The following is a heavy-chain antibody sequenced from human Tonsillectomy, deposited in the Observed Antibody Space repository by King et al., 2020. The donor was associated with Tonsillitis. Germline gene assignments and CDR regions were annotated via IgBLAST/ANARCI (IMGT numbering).Heavy chain of an antibody. CDR3: ARHPVWSSDRRSVWFDP. D-gene: IGHD3-10*01. Sequence: QLQESGPGLVKPSETLYLLCSVSNDSISGGNYYWGWIRQPPGQGLEWIGSIYYSGSTYYNPSLRSRVTISVDTSKNRFYLTVNAVTAADTAVYYCARHPVWSSDRRSVWFDPWGQGILVTVSS. CDR2: IYYSGST. J-gene: IGHJ5*02. CDR1: NDSISGGNYY. V-gene: IGHV4-39*07.